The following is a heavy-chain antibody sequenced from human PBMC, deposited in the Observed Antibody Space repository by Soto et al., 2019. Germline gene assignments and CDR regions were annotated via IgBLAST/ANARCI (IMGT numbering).Heavy chain of an antibody. V-gene: IGHV4-59*01. Sequence: QVQLQESGPGLVKPSETLSLTCTVSHGSISSSFWSWVRQPPGKGLEWIGYVFHTGSTNYNPSLKSRVTISVDTSKNQFSRTLSSVTSADTAMYYCAGGVGGAGWHDYWGQGTLVTVSS. CDR2: VFHTGST. CDR3: AGGVGGAGWHDY. D-gene: IGHD3-16*01. J-gene: IGHJ4*02. CDR1: HGSISSSF.